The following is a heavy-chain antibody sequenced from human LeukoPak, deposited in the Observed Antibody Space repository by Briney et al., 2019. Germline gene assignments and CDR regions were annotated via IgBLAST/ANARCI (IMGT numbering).Heavy chain of an antibody. CDR2: ISYDGSNK. D-gene: IGHD2-2*01. V-gene: IGHV3-30-3*01. CDR3: AKGTHTYYYYYGMDV. J-gene: IGHJ6*02. Sequence: GGSLRLSCAASGFTFSSYAMHWVRQAPGKGLEWVAVISYDGSNKYYADSVKGRFTISRDNSKNTLYLQMNSLRAEDTAVYYCAKGTHTYYYYYGMDVWGQGTTVTVSS. CDR1: GFTFSSYA.